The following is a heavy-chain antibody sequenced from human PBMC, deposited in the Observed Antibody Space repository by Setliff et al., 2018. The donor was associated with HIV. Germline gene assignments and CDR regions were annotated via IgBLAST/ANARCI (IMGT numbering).Heavy chain of an antibody. J-gene: IGHJ4*02. CDR2: INAGYGNT. V-gene: IGHV1-3*01. CDR1: GYTFTSYA. Sequence: ASVKVSCKASGYTFTSYAIHWVRPSPGQSLEWIWWINAGYGNTKYSQKFQGRVTITRDASASTAYMELSSLRSEDTAVYYCARSPGDYLFDYWGQGTLVTVSS. D-gene: IGHD4-17*01. CDR3: ARSPGDYLFDY.